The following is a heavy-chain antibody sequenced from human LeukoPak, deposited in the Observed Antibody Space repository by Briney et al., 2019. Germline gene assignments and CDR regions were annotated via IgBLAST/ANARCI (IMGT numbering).Heavy chain of an antibody. CDR1: GGSISSPTDY. CDR2: IYYSGST. J-gene: IGHJ4*02. Sequence: SETLSLTCTVSGGSISSPTDYWVWIRQPPGKGLEWVATIYYSGSTYYNPSLTSRVTISVDTSRNQFSLKLTSVTAADTAVYYCARLGGATFSGHYFDYWGQGTLVTVSS. D-gene: IGHD1-26*01. V-gene: IGHV4-39*01. CDR3: ARLGGATFSGHYFDY.